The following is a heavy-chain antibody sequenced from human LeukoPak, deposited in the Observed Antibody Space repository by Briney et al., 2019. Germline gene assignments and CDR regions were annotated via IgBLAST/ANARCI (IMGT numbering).Heavy chain of an antibody. CDR2: INHSGST. V-gene: IGHV4-34*01. CDR1: GGSFSGYY. J-gene: IGHJ4*02. CDR3: ARRLSSSWQPKYYFDY. D-gene: IGHD6-13*01. Sequence: PSETLSLNCAVYGGSFSGYYWSWIRQPPGKGLEWIGEINHSGSTNYNPSLKSRVTISVDTSKNQFSLKLSSVTAADTAVYYCARRLSSSWQPKYYFDYWGQGTLVTVSS.